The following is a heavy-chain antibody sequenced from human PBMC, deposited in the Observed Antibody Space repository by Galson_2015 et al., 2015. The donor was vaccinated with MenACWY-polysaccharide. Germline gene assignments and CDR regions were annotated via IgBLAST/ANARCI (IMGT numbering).Heavy chain of an antibody. D-gene: IGHD3-16*01. CDR1: GFTFSGSA. J-gene: IGHJ4*02. V-gene: IGHV3-73*01. CDR2: IRSKAKDYAT. Sequence: SLRLSCATSGFTFSGSAIHWVRQASGKGLEWVGYIRSKAKDYATAYAESVKGRFTISRDESKNTAYLQMGGLKTEDTAVYYCTRQGDVIDYWGQGTLVTVSS. CDR3: TRQGDVIDY.